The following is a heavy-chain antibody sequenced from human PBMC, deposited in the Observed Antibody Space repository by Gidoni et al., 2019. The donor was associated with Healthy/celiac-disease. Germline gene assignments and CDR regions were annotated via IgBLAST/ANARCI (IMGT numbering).Heavy chain of an antibody. CDR2: ISGSGNKT. V-gene: IGHV3-23*01. CDR3: ARDRRGSGWYEY. D-gene: IGHD6-19*01. Sequence: EVQLLESGGGLVQPGGSLRLSCAASGLRFGSYAMSWVRQGPGKGLEWVSDISGSGNKTYYADSVRGRFTISRDNSENTVYLQMNSLRVDDTAMYFCARDRRGSGWYEYWGQGTLVTVSS. J-gene: IGHJ4*02. CDR1: GLRFGSYA.